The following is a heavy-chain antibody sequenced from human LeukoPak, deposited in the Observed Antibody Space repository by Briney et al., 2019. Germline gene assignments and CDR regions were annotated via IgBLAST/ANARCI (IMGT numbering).Heavy chain of an antibody. V-gene: IGHV3-23*01. D-gene: IGHD6-19*01. CDR3: AEDLSSGWPYYFDY. CDR2: ISGSGGST. J-gene: IGHJ4*02. CDR1: GFTFSSYA. Sequence: PGGSLRLSCAASGFTFSSYAMSWVRQAPGKGPEWVSAISGSGGSTYYPDSVKGRFTISRDNSKNTLYLQMNSLRAEDTAVYYCAEDLSSGWPYYFDYWGQGTLVTVSS.